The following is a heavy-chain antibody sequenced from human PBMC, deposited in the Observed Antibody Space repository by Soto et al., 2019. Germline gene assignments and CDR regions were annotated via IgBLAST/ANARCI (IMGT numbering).Heavy chain of an antibody. D-gene: IGHD6-19*01. CDR1: GFTFSTDS. CDR2: ISTSGATR. V-gene: IGHV3-48*02. CDR3: ARVFGSGFDY. J-gene: IGHJ4*02. Sequence: EVQLVESGGGLVQPGGSLRLSCVASGFTFSTDSMNWVRQAPGKGLEWVAHISTSGATRYYADSVKGRFTISRDNAKTSLYLQMDCLRNEDTAVYYCARVFGSGFDYWGQGTLVTVSS.